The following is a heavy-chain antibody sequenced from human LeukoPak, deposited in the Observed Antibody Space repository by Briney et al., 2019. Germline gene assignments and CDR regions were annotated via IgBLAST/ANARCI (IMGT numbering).Heavy chain of an antibody. CDR3: AREDYYYYYMDV. Sequence: SETLSLTCAVYGGSFSGYYWSWIRQPPGKGLEWIGEINHSGSTNYNPSLKSRVTISVDTSKNQFSLKLSSVTAADTAVYYCAREDYYYYYMDVWGKGTTVTVSS. CDR2: INHSGST. D-gene: IGHD2-15*01. CDR1: GGSFSGYY. V-gene: IGHV4-34*01. J-gene: IGHJ6*03.